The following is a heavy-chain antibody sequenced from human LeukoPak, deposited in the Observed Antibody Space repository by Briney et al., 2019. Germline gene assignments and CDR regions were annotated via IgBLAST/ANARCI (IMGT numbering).Heavy chain of an antibody. Sequence: GGSLRLSCAASGFTFDGYAMHWVRQPPGKGLEWVSLISWDGGTTSYADSVKGRFTISRDNSKNSLYLQLSSLRAEDTALYYCAKGRGFYCGGDCYLDYWGQGTLVTVSS. D-gene: IGHD2-21*02. CDR2: ISWDGGTT. V-gene: IGHV3-43D*03. J-gene: IGHJ4*02. CDR3: AKGRGFYCGGDCYLDY. CDR1: GFTFDGYA.